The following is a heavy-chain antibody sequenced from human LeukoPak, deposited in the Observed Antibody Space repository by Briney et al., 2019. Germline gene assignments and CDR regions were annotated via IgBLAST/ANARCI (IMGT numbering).Heavy chain of an antibody. D-gene: IGHD6-13*01. V-gene: IGHV1-8*01. CDR1: GYTFTSYV. CDR2: MNPNSGNK. Sequence: GASVKVSCKASGYTFTSYVINWVRQATGQALEWMGWMNPNSGNKGYAQKFQGRVTMTRHTSIRTAYMELSSLRSEDTAVYYCARDIAAAGTPYDYWGQGTLVTVSS. CDR3: ARDIAAAGTPYDY. J-gene: IGHJ4*02.